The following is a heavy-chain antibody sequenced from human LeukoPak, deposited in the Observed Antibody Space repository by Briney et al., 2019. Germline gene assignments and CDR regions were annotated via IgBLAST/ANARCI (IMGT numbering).Heavy chain of an antibody. CDR3: AREEEGVHYGSQFTTYGMDV. J-gene: IGHJ6*02. V-gene: IGHV3-33*01. Sequence: GRSLRLSCAASGFTFSSYGMHWVRQAPGKGLEWVAVIWYDGSNKYYADSVKGRFTISRGNSKNTLYLQMNSLRAEDTAVYYCAREEEGVHYGSQFTTYGMDVWGQGTTVTVSS. CDR2: IWYDGSNK. D-gene: IGHD3-10*01. CDR1: GFTFSSYG.